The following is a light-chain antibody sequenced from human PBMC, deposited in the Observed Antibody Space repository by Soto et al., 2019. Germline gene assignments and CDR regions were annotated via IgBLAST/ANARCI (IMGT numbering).Light chain of an antibody. J-gene: IGLJ3*02. CDR3: KSYTSSSTWV. V-gene: IGLV2-14*01. CDR2: EVS. CDR1: SSDVGGYNY. Sequence: QSALTQPASVSGSPGQSITISCTGTSSDVGGYNYVSWYQQHPGKAPKLMIYEVSNRPSGVSNRFSDSKSDNTASLTISGLQAEDEADYYCKSYTSSSTWVFGGGTKLTVL.